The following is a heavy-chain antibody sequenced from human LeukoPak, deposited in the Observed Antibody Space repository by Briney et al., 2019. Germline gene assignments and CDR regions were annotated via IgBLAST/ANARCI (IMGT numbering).Heavy chain of an antibody. D-gene: IGHD3-9*01. CDR1: GDSITGYY. CDR2: IYYTGNT. Sequence: PSETLSLTCSVSGDSITGYYWGWIRQPPGKGLEGIGNIYYTGNTYYNSSLKSRVTISVDTSKNQFSLKVISVTAADTAVYYCARFLAGTRHFHFYYYMDVWGKGTTVTISS. J-gene: IGHJ6*03. CDR3: ARFLAGTRHFHFYYYMDV. V-gene: IGHV4-39*01.